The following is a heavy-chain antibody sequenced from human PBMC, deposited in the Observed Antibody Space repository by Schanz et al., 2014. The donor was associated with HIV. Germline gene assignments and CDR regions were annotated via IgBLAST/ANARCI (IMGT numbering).Heavy chain of an antibody. V-gene: IGHV3-23*01. CDR3: AKGGFYGDYVSYYYGLDV. CDR1: GFTFNSYA. Sequence: EVQLLESGGGLLHPGGSLRLSCAASGFTFNSYAMNALSWVRQAPGRGLEWVSSISGSGGSTYYADSVKGRFTISRGNSKNTLYLQMNSLRAEDTAVYYCAKGGFYGDYVSYYYGLDVWGQGTTVTVSS. CDR2: ISGSGGST. J-gene: IGHJ6*02. D-gene: IGHD4-17*01.